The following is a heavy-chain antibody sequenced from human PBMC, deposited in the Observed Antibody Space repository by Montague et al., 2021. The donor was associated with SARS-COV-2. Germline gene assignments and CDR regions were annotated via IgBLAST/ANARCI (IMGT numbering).Heavy chain of an antibody. J-gene: IGHJ5*02. CDR3: VKGSGYP. V-gene: IGHV4-61*01. CDR2: IYDSGST. CDR1: GDSVISDKYY. Sequence: SETLSLTCTVTGDSVISDKYYWSWIRQPPGKGLEWIGYIYDSGSTSYNPSLHSRVTITIDTSKKQFSLNLMSVTPADTAVYSCVKGSGYPWGQGTLVTVSS. D-gene: IGHD3-22*01.